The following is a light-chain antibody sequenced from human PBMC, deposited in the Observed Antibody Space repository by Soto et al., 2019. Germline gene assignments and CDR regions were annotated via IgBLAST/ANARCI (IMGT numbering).Light chain of an antibody. Sequence: DIQLTQSPSSLSASVGDRVTITCRASQSLSTSLSWFQQKPGRAPKLLISDASTLQSGVPSRFSGSGFATDFTLTISSLQPEDFAAYYCLQSYTGPRTFGQGTNLYIK. CDR3: LQSYTGPRT. CDR2: DAS. CDR1: QSLSTS. V-gene: IGKV1-39*01. J-gene: IGKJ2*01.